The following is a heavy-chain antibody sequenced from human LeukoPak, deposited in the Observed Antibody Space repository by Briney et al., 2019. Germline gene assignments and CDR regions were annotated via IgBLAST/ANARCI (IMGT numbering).Heavy chain of an antibody. CDR3: ARGQGATVPQVGKNWFDP. D-gene: IGHD1-26*01. V-gene: IGHV4-34*01. CDR1: IDSFSNYH. J-gene: IGHJ5*02. CDR2: VNESGGT. Sequence: SETLSLTCAVYIDSFSNYHWNWTRQTPAKGMEWIGEVNESGGTNISPSLRSRVILSVDTSKNQFSLKLISVTVADTAIYYYARGQGATVPQVGKNWFDPWGQGTRVTVSS.